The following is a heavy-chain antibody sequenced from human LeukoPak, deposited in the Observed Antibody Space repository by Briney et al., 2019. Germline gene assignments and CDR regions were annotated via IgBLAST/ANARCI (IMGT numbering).Heavy chain of an antibody. CDR3: ARAPSYYYDSSGYYYGPYFDY. Sequence: SETLSLTCAVYGGSFSDYYWSWIRQPPGKGLEWIGEINHSGSTNYNPSLKSRVTISVDTSKNQFSLKLSSVTAADTAVYYCARAPSYYYDSSGYYYGPYFDYWGQGTLVTVSS. CDR1: GGSFSDYY. V-gene: IGHV4-34*01. D-gene: IGHD3-22*01. CDR2: INHSGST. J-gene: IGHJ4*02.